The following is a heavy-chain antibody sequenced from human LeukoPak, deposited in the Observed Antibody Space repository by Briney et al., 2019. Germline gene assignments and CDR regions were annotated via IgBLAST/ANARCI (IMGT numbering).Heavy chain of an antibody. CDR1: GGSISSSSYY. CDR2: IYYSGST. V-gene: IGHV4-61*05. D-gene: IGHD3-10*01. CDR3: ARVVGYYGSGSHFSYYYYMDV. J-gene: IGHJ6*03. Sequence: SETLSLTCTVSGGSISSSSYYWGWIRQPPGKGLEWIGYIYYSGSTNYNPALKSRVTISVETSKNQFSLKLSSVTAADTAVYYCARVVGYYGSGSHFSYYYYMDVWGKGTTVTVSS.